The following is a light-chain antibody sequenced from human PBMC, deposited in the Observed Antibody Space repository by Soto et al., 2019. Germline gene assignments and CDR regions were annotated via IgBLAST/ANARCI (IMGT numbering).Light chain of an antibody. CDR3: QQYGSSPLT. J-gene: IGKJ4*01. V-gene: IGKV3-20*01. CDR1: QSVSSTY. CDR2: GAS. Sequence: EIVLTQSPGTLSLSPGERATLSCRASQSVSSTYLAWYQQKPGQAPRLLIYGASTRATGIPDRFSGSGSGTAFTLTISGLEPEDFAVYYCQQYGSSPLTFRGGTKVEIK.